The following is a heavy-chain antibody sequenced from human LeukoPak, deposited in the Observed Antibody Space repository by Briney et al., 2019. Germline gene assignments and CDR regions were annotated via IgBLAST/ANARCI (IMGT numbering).Heavy chain of an antibody. V-gene: IGHV4-59*03. CDR1: HDSFSSDY. CDR3: AKSHPAVTTTDWYFDL. CDR2: ISYSGET. D-gene: IGHD4-17*01. Sequence: SETLSLTCTASHDSFSSDYWSWIRQSPGKGLEWIGYISYSGETKYSPSLKRRVTISGDRSKSTFSLRMTSVTAADTAVYFCAKSHPAVTTTDWYFDLWGRGTLVTVSS. J-gene: IGHJ2*01.